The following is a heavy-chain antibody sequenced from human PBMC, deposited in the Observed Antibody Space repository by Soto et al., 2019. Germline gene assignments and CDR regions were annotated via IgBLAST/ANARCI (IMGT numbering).Heavy chain of an antibody. J-gene: IGHJ4*02. D-gene: IGHD2-15*01. CDR2: IGGNGVTT. CDR1: GFNIGSSA. V-gene: IGHV3-23*01. Sequence: VQLLESGGGLVQPGGSLRLSCAASGFNIGSSAWSWVRQAPGKGLDWVSTIGGNGVTTFYADSAKGRFTISRDISRNTVFLQMSSLRAEDTALYYCAKSSRYCSGGGCFYYFDYWGQGTLVTVSS. CDR3: AKSSRYCSGGGCFYYFDY.